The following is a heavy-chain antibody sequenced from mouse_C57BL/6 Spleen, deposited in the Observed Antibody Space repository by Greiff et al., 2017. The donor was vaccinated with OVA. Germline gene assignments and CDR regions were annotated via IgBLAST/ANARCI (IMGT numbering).Heavy chain of an antibody. CDR1: GYTFTDYN. CDR2: IHPNNGGT. V-gene: IGHV1-18*01. J-gene: IGHJ4*01. Sequence: EVQLQHSGPELVKPGASVKIPCKASGYTFTDYNMDWVTQSPGKSLEWIGDIHPNNGGTIYHQKFKGKATLTVDKSTSTAYMELRSLTSEDTAVYYCARGKGDYYGLYAMDYWGQGTSVTVSS. CDR3: ARGKGDYYGLYAMDY. D-gene: IGHD1-1*01.